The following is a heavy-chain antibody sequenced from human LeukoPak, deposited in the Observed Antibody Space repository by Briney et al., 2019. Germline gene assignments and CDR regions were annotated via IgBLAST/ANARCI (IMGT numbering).Heavy chain of an antibody. D-gene: IGHD2-21*02. CDR2: INTGGIST. V-gene: IGHV3-74*01. Sequence: GGSLRLSCAVSGFTFISYGRQWVGQAPGKGLAGVSRINTGGISTTYAASVKGRFTISRDNAKNTLYLQMNSLRAEDTAVYYCARELPREVTLDYWGQGTLVTVSS. CDR1: GFTFISYG. CDR3: ARELPREVTLDY. J-gene: IGHJ4*01.